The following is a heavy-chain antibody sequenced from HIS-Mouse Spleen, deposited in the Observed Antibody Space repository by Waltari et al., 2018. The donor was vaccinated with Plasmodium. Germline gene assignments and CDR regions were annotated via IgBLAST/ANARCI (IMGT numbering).Heavy chain of an antibody. Sequence: QVQLVQSGAAVKKPGASVTVSCKASGYTFTGYSMHWVRQAPGQGLEWMGWINPNSGGTNYAQKFQGRVTMTRDTSISTAYMELSRLRSDDTAVYYCARDLAAAGHFDYWGQGTLVTVSS. V-gene: IGHV1-2*02. CDR2: INPNSGGT. CDR3: ARDLAAAGHFDY. CDR1: GYTFTGYS. J-gene: IGHJ4*02. D-gene: IGHD6-13*01.